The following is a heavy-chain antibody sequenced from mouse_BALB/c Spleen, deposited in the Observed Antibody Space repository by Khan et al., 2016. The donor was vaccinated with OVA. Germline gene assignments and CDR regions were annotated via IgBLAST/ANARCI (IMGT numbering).Heavy chain of an antibody. CDR3: ARKNGSGFDY. J-gene: IGHJ2*01. V-gene: IGHV1-20*02. D-gene: IGHD1-1*01. CDR1: GYSFTGYF. Sequence: VQLKQSGPELVKPGASVKISCKASGYSFTGYFMNWVMQSHGKSLEWIGRINPHIGETFYNQKFKGKATLTVDESSSTVYMELRSLASEDSADYYCARKNGSGFDYWGQGTTITVSS. CDR2: INPHIGET.